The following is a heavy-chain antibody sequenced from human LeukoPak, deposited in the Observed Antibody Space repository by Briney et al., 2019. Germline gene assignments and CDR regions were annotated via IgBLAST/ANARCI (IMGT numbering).Heavy chain of an antibody. V-gene: IGHV4-59*01. J-gene: IGHJ4*02. CDR1: GGSISSYY. CDR3: ARASGLLWFGNFDY. D-gene: IGHD3-10*01. CDR2: IYYSGST. Sequence: ASETLSLTCTVSGGSISSYYWSWIRQPPGKGLEWIGYIYYSGSTNYNPSLKSRVTISVDTSKNQFSLKLSSVTAADTAVHYCARASGLLWFGNFDYWGQGTLVTVSS.